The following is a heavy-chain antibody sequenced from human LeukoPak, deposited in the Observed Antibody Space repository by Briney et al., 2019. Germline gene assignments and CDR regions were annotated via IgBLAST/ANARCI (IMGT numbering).Heavy chain of an antibody. J-gene: IGHJ4*02. CDR2: ISSGSHYM. CDR3: ARDGFSGYNNLGFDY. CDR1: GFTFSSHA. Sequence: GGSLRLSCAASGFTFSSHAMNWVRQAPGKGLEWVSSISSGSHYMYYTDSVKGRSTISRDNAKNSLYLQMDSLRVEDTAVYYCARDGFSGYNNLGFDYWGQGTLVTVSS. D-gene: IGHD5-12*01. V-gene: IGHV3-21*01.